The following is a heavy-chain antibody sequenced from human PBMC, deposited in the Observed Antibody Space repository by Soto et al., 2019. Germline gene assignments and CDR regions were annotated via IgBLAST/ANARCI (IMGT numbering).Heavy chain of an antibody. D-gene: IGHD7-27*01. J-gene: IGHJ4*02. CDR3: ARYLNWEAH. V-gene: IGHV3-7*01. CDR2: INTDGSEK. CDR1: GFSFSNFW. Sequence: EVLLVESGGGLVQPGGSLRLSCAASGFSFSNFWMTWVRQAPGKGLECLACINTDGSEKYYVDSVKGRFTVSRDNARNTLYVQMKSLRADDTAGYSCARYLNWEAHGGQGTLVTVSS.